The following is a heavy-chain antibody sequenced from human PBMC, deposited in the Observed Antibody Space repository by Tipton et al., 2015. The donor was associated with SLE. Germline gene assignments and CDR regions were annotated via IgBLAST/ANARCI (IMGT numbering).Heavy chain of an antibody. CDR3: ARYAVAGKFDY. CDR2: ISDSGGRT. D-gene: IGHD6-19*01. Sequence: SLRLSCAASGFTFSKFAMTWVRQAPGRGLEWVSTISDSGGRTDYADSVKGRFTSSRDNAKNSLYLQINSLRAEDTALYYCARYAVAGKFDYWGQGTLVSVSS. V-gene: IGHV3-23*01. J-gene: IGHJ4*02. CDR1: GFTFSKFA.